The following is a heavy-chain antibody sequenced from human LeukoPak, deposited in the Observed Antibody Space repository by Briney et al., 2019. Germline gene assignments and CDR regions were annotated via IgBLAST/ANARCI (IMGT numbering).Heavy chain of an antibody. J-gene: IGHJ4*02. Sequence: PGGSLRLSCAASGFTFSSYSMNWVRQAPGKGLEWVSYISSSSSTIYYADSVKGRFTISRDNAKNSLYLQMNSLRAEDTAVYYCARSQGRIFGVVKYYFDYWGQGTLVTVSS. CDR3: ARSQGRIFGVVKYYFDY. CDR2: ISSSSSTI. D-gene: IGHD3-3*01. CDR1: GFTFSSYS. V-gene: IGHV3-48*01.